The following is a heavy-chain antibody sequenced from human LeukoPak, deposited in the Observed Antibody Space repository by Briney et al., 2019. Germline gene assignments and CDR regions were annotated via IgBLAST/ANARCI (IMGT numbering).Heavy chain of an antibody. V-gene: IGHV3-30-3*01. J-gene: IGHJ4*02. Sequence: GALRLSCAASGFTFSSYAMHWVRQAPGKGLEWVAVISYDGSNKYYADSVKGRFTISRAKNTLYLQMNSLRAEDTAVYYCARVAYNAVYFDYWGQGTLVTVSS. D-gene: IGHD1-1*01. CDR2: ISYDGSNK. CDR3: ARVAYNAVYFDY. CDR1: GFTFSSYA.